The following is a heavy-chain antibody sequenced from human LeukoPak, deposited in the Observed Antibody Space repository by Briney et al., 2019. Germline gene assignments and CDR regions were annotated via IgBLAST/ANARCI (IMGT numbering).Heavy chain of an antibody. Sequence: SQTLSLTCAISGDSVSSNSAAWNWIRQSPSRGLEWLGRTYYRSKWYNDYAVSVKSRITINPDTSKNQFSLQLNSVTPEDTAVYYCARVGYSSVWTPFAMDVWDQGTTVTVSS. CDR3: ARVGYSSVWTPFAMDV. CDR1: GDSVSSNSAA. J-gene: IGHJ6*02. V-gene: IGHV6-1*01. CDR2: TYYRSKWYN. D-gene: IGHD6-19*01.